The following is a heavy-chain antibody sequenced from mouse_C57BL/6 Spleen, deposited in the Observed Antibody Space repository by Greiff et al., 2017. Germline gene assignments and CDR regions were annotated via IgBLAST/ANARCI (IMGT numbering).Heavy chain of an antibody. CDR3: AREPRIYGYLYYYAMDY. V-gene: IGHV1-22*01. CDR2: INPNNGGT. D-gene: IGHD2-2*01. Sequence: EVQLQQSGPELVKPGASVKMSCKASGYTFTDYNMHWVKQSHGKSLEWIGYINPNNGGTSYNQKFKGKATLTVNKSSSTAYMELRSLTSEDSAVYYCAREPRIYGYLYYYAMDYWGQGTSVTVSS. CDR1: GYTFTDYN. J-gene: IGHJ4*01.